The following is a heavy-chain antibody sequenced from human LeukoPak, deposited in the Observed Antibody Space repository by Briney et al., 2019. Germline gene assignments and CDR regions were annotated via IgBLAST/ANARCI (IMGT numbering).Heavy chain of an antibody. Sequence: PSETLSLTCAVYGGSFSGYYWSWIRQPPGKGLEWIGEINHSGSTNYNPSLKSRVTISVDTSKNQFSLKLSSVTAADAAVYYCARESLRYFDWVYGMDVWGQGTTVTVSS. CDR2: INHSGST. V-gene: IGHV4-34*01. CDR3: ARESLRYFDWVYGMDV. D-gene: IGHD3-9*01. CDR1: GGSFSGYY. J-gene: IGHJ6*02.